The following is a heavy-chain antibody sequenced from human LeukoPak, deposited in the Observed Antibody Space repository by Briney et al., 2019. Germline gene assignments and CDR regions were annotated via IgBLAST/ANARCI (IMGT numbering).Heavy chain of an antibody. CDR3: ARLGGSYGY. D-gene: IGHD1-26*01. Sequence: SETLSLTCTVSGGSISSSSYSWGWIRQPPGKGLEWIGSIYYSGSTYYNPSLKSRVTISVDTSKNQFSLKLSSVTAADTAVYYCARLGGSYGYWGQGTLVTVSS. J-gene: IGHJ4*02. V-gene: IGHV4-39*01. CDR1: GGSISSSSYS. CDR2: IYYSGST.